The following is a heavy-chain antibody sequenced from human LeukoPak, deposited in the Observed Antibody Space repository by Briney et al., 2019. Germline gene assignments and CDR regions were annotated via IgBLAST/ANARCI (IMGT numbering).Heavy chain of an antibody. CDR2: INPDGGEK. CDR1: GFTFKSDW. D-gene: IGHD2-21*02. Sequence: PGGSLRLSCAVSGFTFKSDWMNWVRQAPGKGLEWVANINPDGGEKYFVDSVKGRFSISRDNANNFLYLQMSSLKAEDTAVYYCLTARGYWGQGTLVTVPS. CDR3: LTARGY. V-gene: IGHV3-7*01. J-gene: IGHJ4*02.